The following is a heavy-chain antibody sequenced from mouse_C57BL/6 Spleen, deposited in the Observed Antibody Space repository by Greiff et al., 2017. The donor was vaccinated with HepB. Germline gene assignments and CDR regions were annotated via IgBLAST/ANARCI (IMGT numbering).Heavy chain of an antibody. Sequence: DVHLVESGPGLVKPSQSLSLTCSVTGYSITSGYYWNWIRQFPGNKLEWMGYISYDGSNNYNPSLKNRISITRDTSKNQFFLKLNSVTTEDTATYYCAREGSRLGWFDYWGQGTTLTVSS. CDR1: GYSITSGYY. D-gene: IGHD3-3*01. V-gene: IGHV3-6*01. CDR2: ISYDGSN. J-gene: IGHJ2*01. CDR3: AREGSRLGWFDY.